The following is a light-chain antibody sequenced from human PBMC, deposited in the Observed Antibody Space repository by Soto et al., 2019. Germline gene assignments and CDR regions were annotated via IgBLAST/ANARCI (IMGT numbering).Light chain of an antibody. CDR3: QQARRFPIT. J-gene: IGKJ5*01. Sequence: DIQMTQSPSSVSASVGDRVTISCRASQDISNWLAWYQQKPGEAPKFLIYAASNLQSGVPSKFSVSGSGTAFTLTISSLQPEDFAVYYCQQARRFPITFGQGTRLESK. CDR1: QDISNW. CDR2: AAS. V-gene: IGKV1-12*01.